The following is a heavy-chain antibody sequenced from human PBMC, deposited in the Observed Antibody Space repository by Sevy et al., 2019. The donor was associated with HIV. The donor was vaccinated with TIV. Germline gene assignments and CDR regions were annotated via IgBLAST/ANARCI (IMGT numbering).Heavy chain of an antibody. CDR3: AREAGAARPLDY. CDR2: VYISGST. J-gene: IGHJ4*02. D-gene: IGHD3-10*01. CDR1: GGSISSYY. Sequence: SETLSLTCNVSGGSISSYYWSWIRQPAGKGLEWIGRVYISGSTNYNPSLKSRVAMSVDTSKNQFFLNLTSLTAADTAVYYCAREAGAARPLDYWGLGTVVTVSS. V-gene: IGHV4-4*07.